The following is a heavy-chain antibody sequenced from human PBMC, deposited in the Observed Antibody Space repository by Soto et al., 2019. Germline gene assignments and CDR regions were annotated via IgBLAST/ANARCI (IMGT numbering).Heavy chain of an antibody. D-gene: IGHD3-10*01. J-gene: IGHJ4*02. V-gene: IGHV4-39*01. CDR1: GASISINSFY. CDR2: IYYTGGT. CDR3: ARLPNYGSGSEPFDY. Sequence: SETLSLTCTVSGASISINSFYWGWIRQPPGKGLEWIGNIYYTGGTHYNPSLKGQVTISIDTPRSQFYLKLTSVTAADTAVYYCARLPNYGSGSEPFDYWGQGTPVTVSS.